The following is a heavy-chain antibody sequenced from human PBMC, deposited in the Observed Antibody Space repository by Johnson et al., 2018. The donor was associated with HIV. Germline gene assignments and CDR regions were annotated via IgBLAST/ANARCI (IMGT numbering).Heavy chain of an antibody. Sequence: QVQLVESGGGLAQPGGSLRLSCAASGFTFSDHYMTWIRQAPGKGLECISSISSSGRTTYYADSVKGRFTISRNNVQNSMLLQMNSLRADDTAVYFCVRRMVVGYVAFDIWGQGTMVTVSS. CDR3: VRRMVVGYVAFDI. V-gene: IGHV3-11*04. CDR1: GFTFSDHY. CDR2: ISSSGRTT. J-gene: IGHJ3*02. D-gene: IGHD2-21*01.